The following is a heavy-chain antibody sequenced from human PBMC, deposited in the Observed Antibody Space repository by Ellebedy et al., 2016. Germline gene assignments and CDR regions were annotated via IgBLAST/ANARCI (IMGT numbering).Heavy chain of an antibody. CDR1: AYRFTSYW. J-gene: IGHJ4*02. CDR2: IYPGDSDT. CDR3: ARLQMSNYFDY. Sequence: GGSLRLSCKGSAYRFTSYWIGWVRQMPGKGLEWMGIIYPGDSDTTYSPSFQGQVTISADKSISTAYLQWSSLKASDTAMYYCARLQMSNYFDYWGQGTLVTVSS. V-gene: IGHV5-51*01. D-gene: IGHD6-6*01.